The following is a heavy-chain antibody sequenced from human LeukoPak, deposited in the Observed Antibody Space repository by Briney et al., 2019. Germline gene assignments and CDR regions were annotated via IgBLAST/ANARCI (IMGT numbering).Heavy chain of an antibody. Sequence: PGGSLRLSCAASGFTFSSYAMSWVRQAPGKGLEWVSATSGSGGSTYYADSVEGRLIISRGNSKNTLYLQMNGLRAEDTALYYCAKDSYYDFWSSYHIWGQGTMVTVSS. J-gene: IGHJ3*02. V-gene: IGHV3-23*01. D-gene: IGHD3-3*01. CDR3: AKDSYYDFWSSYHI. CDR1: GFTFSSYA. CDR2: TSGSGGST.